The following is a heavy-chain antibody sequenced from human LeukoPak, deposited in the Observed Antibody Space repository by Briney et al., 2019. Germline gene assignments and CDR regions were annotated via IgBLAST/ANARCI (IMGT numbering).Heavy chain of an antibody. Sequence: SETLSLTCTVSGGSISSYYWSWIRQPPGKGLEWIGYIYYSGSTNYNPSLKSRVTISVDTSKNQFSLKLSSVTAADTAVYYCARDGTGDLWWFDLWGQGTLVTVSS. J-gene: IGHJ5*02. CDR2: IYYSGST. CDR1: GGSISSYY. V-gene: IGHV4-59*01. D-gene: IGHD7-27*01. CDR3: ARDGTGDLWWFDL.